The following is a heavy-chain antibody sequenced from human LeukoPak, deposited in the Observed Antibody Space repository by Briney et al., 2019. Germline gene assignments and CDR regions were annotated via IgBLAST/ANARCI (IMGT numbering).Heavy chain of an antibody. CDR3: ANLDY. CDR2: ISYDGSNK. Sequence: PGGSLRLSCAASGFTFSSYAMHWVRQAPGKGLEWVAVISYDGSNKYYADSVKGRFTISSDNSKNTLYLQMNSLRAEDTAVYYCANLDYWGQGTLVTVSS. CDR1: GFTFSSYA. J-gene: IGHJ4*02. V-gene: IGHV3-30*04.